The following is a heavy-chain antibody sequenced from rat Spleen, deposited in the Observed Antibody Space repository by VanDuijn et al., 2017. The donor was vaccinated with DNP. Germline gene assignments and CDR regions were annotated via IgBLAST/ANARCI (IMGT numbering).Heavy chain of an antibody. D-gene: IGHD1-7*01. J-gene: IGHJ2*01. CDR3: ARWTRYFDY. CDR2: ISYSGST. V-gene: IGHV3-1*01. Sequence: EVQLQESGSGLVKPSQSLSLTCSVTGYSITSHYWGWIRKFPGNKLEYIGHISYSGSTNYNPSLKSRISITRDTSKNRFFLHLNSVTTEDTATYYCARWTRYFDYWGQGVMVTVSS. CDR1: GYSITSHY.